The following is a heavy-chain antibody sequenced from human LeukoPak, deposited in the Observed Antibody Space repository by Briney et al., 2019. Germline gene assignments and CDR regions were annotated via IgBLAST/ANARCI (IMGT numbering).Heavy chain of an antibody. Sequence: SETLSLTCTVSGGSVSSGSYYWSWIRQPPGKGLEWIGYIYYSGSTNYNPSLKSRVTISVDTSKNQFSLKLSSVTAADTAVYYCAREQAVAGTEGVDYWGQGTLVTVSS. CDR3: AREQAVAGTEGVDY. CDR1: GGSVSSGSYY. D-gene: IGHD6-19*01. CDR2: IYYSGST. V-gene: IGHV4-61*01. J-gene: IGHJ4*02.